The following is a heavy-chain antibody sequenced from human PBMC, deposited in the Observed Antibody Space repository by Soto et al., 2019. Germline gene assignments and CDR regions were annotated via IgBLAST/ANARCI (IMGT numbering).Heavy chain of an antibody. CDR2: IKRRADGGAT. J-gene: IGHJ4*02. V-gene: IGHV3-15*05. CDR3: TRSRS. Sequence: ESGGGLVKPGESLRLSCAASGFTINDAWMHWIRQAPGKGLEWVGLIKRRADGGATNYAAPVKGRFSISRDESKNTIYLQMNGLKAEDTAVYYCTRSRSWGQGTLVTVSS. D-gene: IGHD3-10*01. CDR1: GFTINDAW.